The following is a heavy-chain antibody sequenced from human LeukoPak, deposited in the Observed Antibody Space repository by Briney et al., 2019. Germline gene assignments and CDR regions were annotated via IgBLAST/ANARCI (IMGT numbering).Heavy chain of an antibody. CDR1: GYTFTSYY. CDR2: INPSGGST. Sequence: ASVKVSCKASGYTFTSYYMHWVRQAPGQGLEWMGIINPSGGSTSYAQKFQGRVTMTRDMSTSTVYMELSSLRAEDTAVYYCARDPYFGELSPHVYYWYMDVWGKGTTVTISS. J-gene: IGHJ6*03. V-gene: IGHV1-46*01. CDR3: ARDPYFGELSPHVYYWYMDV. D-gene: IGHD3-10*01.